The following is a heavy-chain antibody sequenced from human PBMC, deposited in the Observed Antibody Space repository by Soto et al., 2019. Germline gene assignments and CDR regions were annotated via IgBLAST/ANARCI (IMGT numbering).Heavy chain of an antibody. CDR3: AKDLSSTVYSAFDY. CDR1: GFTFSSYA. Sequence: EVQLLESGGGLVQPGGSLRLSCAASGFTFSSYAMSWVRQAPGKGLEWVSAISGSGGSTYYADSVRGRFTISRDNSKNTLYLQLNSLRAEDTAVYYCAKDLSSTVYSAFDYWGQGTLVTVSS. CDR2: ISGSGGST. D-gene: IGHD1-26*01. V-gene: IGHV3-23*01. J-gene: IGHJ4*02.